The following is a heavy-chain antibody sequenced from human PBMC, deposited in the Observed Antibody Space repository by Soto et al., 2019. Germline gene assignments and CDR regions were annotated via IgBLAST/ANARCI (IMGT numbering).Heavy chain of an antibody. V-gene: IGHV4-59*01. CDR1: GVSIGSYY. CDR3: ARDRPSGYSYGYGPLDP. D-gene: IGHD5-18*01. J-gene: IGHJ5*02. CDR2: IYYSGST. Sequence: SSETLSLTCTVSGVSIGSYYWSWIRQPPGKGLEWIGYIYYSGSTNYNPSLKSRVTISVDTSKNQFSLKLSSVTAADTAVYYCARDRPSGYSYGYGPLDPWGQGTLVTVSS.